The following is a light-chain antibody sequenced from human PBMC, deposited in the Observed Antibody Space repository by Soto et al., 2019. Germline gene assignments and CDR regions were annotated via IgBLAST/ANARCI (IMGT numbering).Light chain of an antibody. J-gene: IGKJ1*01. CDR3: QQYGSSPRT. V-gene: IGKV3-20*01. CDR1: QSVSSSY. Sequence: EIVLTHSPGTLSLSPGERATLSCRASQSVSSSYLAWYQQKPGQAPRLLIYGASSRATGIPDRLSGSGSGTDFTLTISRLEPEDFAVYYCQQYGSSPRTFGQGTKV. CDR2: GAS.